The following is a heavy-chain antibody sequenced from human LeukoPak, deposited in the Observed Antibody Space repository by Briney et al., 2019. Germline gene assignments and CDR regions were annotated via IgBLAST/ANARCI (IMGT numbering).Heavy chain of an antibody. CDR1: GGSISSYY. CDR3: ARDGYCSSTSCYFGWFDP. V-gene: IGHV4-4*07. J-gene: IGHJ5*02. CDR2: IYTSGST. Sequence: SETLSLTCTVSGGSISSYYWSWIRQPAGKGLEWIGRIYTSGSTNYNPSLKSRVTMSVDTSKNQFSLKLSSVTAADTAVYYCARDGYCSSTSCYFGWFDPWGQGTLVTVSS. D-gene: IGHD2-2*03.